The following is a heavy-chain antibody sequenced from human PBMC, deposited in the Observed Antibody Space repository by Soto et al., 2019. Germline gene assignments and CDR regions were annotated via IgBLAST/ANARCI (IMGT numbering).Heavy chain of an antibody. CDR1: GDSFSSGGYF. CDR3: ARGSVIYYAFDY. D-gene: IGHD3-10*01. Sequence: PSETLSLTCTVSGDSFSSGGYFWSWSRQPPGKGLEWIGCIYYSGSTYYNPSLKSRVTISVDTSKNQFSLKLDSVTAADTAVYFCARGSVIYYAFDYWGQGTLVTVSS. J-gene: IGHJ4*02. V-gene: IGHV4-31*03. CDR2: IYYSGST.